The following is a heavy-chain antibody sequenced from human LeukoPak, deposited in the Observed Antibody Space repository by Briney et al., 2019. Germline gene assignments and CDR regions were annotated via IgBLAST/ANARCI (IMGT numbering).Heavy chain of an antibody. J-gene: IGHJ4*02. V-gene: IGHV5-51*01. Sequence: GESLKISCTISGYSFTSYWIAWVRQMSGKGLEWMGIIYPGDSDTRYSPSFQGQVTISADKSISTAYLQWSSLKASDTAMYYCARHTPAAMVEGYPREADYWGQGTLVTVSS. CDR2: IYPGDSDT. CDR3: ARHTPAAMVEGYPREADY. CDR1: GYSFTSYW. D-gene: IGHD2-2*01.